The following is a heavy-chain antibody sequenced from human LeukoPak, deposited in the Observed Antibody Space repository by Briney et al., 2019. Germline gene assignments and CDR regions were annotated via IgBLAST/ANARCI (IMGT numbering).Heavy chain of an antibody. Sequence: GGSLRLSCAASGFPISSFWMHWVRQVPGKGLVWVSRNKGDGTSSSYADSVKGRFTISRDNAKNTIYLQLNSLRVDDTAVYYCMRDWRSYGMDVWGQGTTVTVSS. V-gene: IGHV3-74*01. CDR2: NKGDGTSS. D-gene: IGHD1-1*01. J-gene: IGHJ6*02. CDR1: GFPISSFW. CDR3: MRDWRSYGMDV.